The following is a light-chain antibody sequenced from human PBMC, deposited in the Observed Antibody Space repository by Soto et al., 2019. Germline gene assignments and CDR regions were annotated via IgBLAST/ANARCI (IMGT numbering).Light chain of an antibody. CDR2: GAS. CDR1: QSVRNN. CDR3: HQYNNWPRT. Sequence: EIVLTHSPGTLSVSPCERATLSCRASQSVRNNLAWYQQKPGQAPSLLIYGASTRATGIPARFSGSGSGTEFTLTISSLQSEDFAVYFCHQYNNWPRTFGQGTRLEIK. J-gene: IGKJ5*01. V-gene: IGKV3-15*01.